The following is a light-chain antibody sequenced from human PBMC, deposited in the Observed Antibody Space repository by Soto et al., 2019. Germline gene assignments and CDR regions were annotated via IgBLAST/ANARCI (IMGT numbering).Light chain of an antibody. CDR2: AAS. V-gene: IGKV1-39*01. CDR3: QQSYSTPT. Sequence: DIQMTQSPFSLSASVGDRVTITCRASQSISSYLNWYQQKPGKAPKLLIYAASSLQSGVPSRFSGSGSGTDFTLTISSLQPEDFATYYCQQSYSTPTFVGGTKVEIK. CDR1: QSISSY. J-gene: IGKJ4*01.